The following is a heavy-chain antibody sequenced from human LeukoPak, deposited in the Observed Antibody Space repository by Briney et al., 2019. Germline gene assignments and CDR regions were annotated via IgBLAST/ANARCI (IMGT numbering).Heavy chain of an antibody. CDR2: IKQDGSEK. Sequence: GGSLRLSCAASGFTFSSYWMSWVRQAPGKGLEWVANIKQDGSEKYYVDSVKGRFTISRDNAKNSLYLQMNSLRAEDTAVYYCASGYDFWSGYFGLDYWGRGTLVTVSS. CDR1: GFTFSSYW. J-gene: IGHJ4*02. V-gene: IGHV3-7*01. D-gene: IGHD3-3*01. CDR3: ASGYDFWSGYFGLDY.